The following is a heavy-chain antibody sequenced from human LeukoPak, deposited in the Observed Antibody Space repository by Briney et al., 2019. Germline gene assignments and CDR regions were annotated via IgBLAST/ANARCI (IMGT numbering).Heavy chain of an antibody. CDR2: INSDGSDT. CDR3: ARQLGYCSSGSCYFDY. Sequence: PGGSLRLSCAASGFTFNNYAMSWVRQAPGKGLEWVSAINSDGSDTHHTDSVKGRFIISRDNPRNTLYLQVSSLRAEDTAVYYCARQLGYCSSGSCYFDYWGQGTLVTVSS. V-gene: IGHV3-23*01. CDR1: GFTFNNYA. J-gene: IGHJ4*02. D-gene: IGHD2-15*01.